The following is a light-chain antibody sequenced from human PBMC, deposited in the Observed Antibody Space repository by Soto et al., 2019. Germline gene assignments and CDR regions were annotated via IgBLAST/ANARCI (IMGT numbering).Light chain of an antibody. V-gene: IGKV3-20*01. CDR2: GAS. CDR1: QTVSSY. Sequence: PGTLSLSPGERATLSCRASQTVSSYLTWYQQRPGQAPRLLIYGASKRATGIPDRFSGSGSGTDFTLTISRLEPEDFALYYCQQYGTSPITFGQGTRLEIK. J-gene: IGKJ5*01. CDR3: QQYGTSPIT.